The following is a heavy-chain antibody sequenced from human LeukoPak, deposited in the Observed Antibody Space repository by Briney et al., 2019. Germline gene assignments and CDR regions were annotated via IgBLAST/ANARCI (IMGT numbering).Heavy chain of an antibody. CDR2: IRGDGGNS. V-gene: IGHV3-23*01. CDR1: GFTFSSYA. J-gene: IGHJ2*01. CDR3: AKDRTVGASYWYFDL. Sequence: GGSLRLSCAASGFTFSSYAMSWVRQAPGWGLEWVSAIRGDGGNSYYADSVKGRFTISRDSSKNTLFLHMNTLRAEDTAIYYCAKDRTVGASYWYFDLWGRGTLVTVSS. D-gene: IGHD1-26*01.